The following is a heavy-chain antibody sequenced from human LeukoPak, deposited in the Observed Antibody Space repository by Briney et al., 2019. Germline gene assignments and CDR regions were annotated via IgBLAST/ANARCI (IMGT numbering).Heavy chain of an antibody. D-gene: IGHD6-19*01. CDR2: VFRSGNT. CDR3: ARHAGRYSSGLPFDY. CDR1: GGSISSSNL. V-gene: IGHV4-4*02. Sequence: PSETLSLTCAVSGGSISSSNLWTWVRQPPGKGLEWIGEVFRSGNTNYNPSLKSRVTISVDTSKNQFSLKLSSVTAADTAVYYCARHAGRYSSGLPFDYWGQGTLVTVSS. J-gene: IGHJ4*02.